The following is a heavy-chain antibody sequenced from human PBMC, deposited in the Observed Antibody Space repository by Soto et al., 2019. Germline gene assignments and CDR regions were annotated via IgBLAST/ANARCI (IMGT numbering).Heavy chain of an antibody. V-gene: IGHV4-59*01. CDR2: IYYSGST. D-gene: IGHD3-10*01. Sequence: SETLSLTCTVSGCSISSYYWIWIRQPPGKGLEWVGYIYYSGSTNYNPSLKSRVTISVDTSKNQFSLKLSSVTAADTAVYYCARDRKYYGSESYPRVYYYGMDVWGQGTTVTVSS. CDR1: GCSISSYY. J-gene: IGHJ6*02. CDR3: ARDRKYYGSESYPRVYYYGMDV.